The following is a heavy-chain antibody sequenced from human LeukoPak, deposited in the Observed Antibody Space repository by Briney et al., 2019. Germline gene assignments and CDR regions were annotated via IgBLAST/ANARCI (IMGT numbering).Heavy chain of an antibody. D-gene: IGHD2-2*01. CDR1: GFNFYDYR. V-gene: IGHV3-30*18. CDR3: AKDPRYCRTTSCSPDGYFDY. Sequence: GGSLRLSCAASGFNFYDYRMHWVRQAPGKGLEWVAIISYDGRDKFYADSVQGRFTISRDTSTNTLYLQMSSLKTEDSATYYCAKDPRYCRTTSCSPDGYFDYWGQGTLVTVSS. CDR2: ISYDGRDK. J-gene: IGHJ4*02.